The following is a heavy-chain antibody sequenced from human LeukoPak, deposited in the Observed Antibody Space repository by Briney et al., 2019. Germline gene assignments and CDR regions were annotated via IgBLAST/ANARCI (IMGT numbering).Heavy chain of an antibody. CDR1: GYTFTSYG. J-gene: IGHJ4*02. CDR3: ARNRVDYYDSSGYYGGFDY. Sequence: ASVKVSCKASGYTFTSYGISWVRQAPGQGLEWMGWISAYNGNTNYAQKLQGRVTMTTDTSTSTAYMELRSLRSDDTAVYYCARNRVDYYDSSGYYGGFDYWGQGTLVTVSS. D-gene: IGHD3-22*01. CDR2: ISAYNGNT. V-gene: IGHV1-18*01.